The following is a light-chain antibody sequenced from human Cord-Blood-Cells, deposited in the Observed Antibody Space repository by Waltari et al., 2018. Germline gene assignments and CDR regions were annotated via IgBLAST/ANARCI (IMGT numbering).Light chain of an antibody. CDR2: EVS. CDR3: CSYAGSSTYV. J-gene: IGLJ1*01. Sequence: QSALTQPASLSGSPGQSITISCTGTSSDVGSYNLVSWYQQHPGKAPKRMIYEVSKRPSGVSNRFSGSKSGNTASLTISGLQAEDEADYYCCSYAGSSTYVFGTGTKVTVL. V-gene: IGLV2-23*02. CDR1: SSDVGSYNL.